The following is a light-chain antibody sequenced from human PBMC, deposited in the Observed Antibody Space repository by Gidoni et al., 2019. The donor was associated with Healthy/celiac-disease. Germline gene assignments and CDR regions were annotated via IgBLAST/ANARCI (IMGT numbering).Light chain of an antibody. CDR1: ISDVGGYNY. CDR2: DVS. V-gene: IGLV2-14*03. J-gene: IGLJ2*01. CDR3: SSYTSSSTLDVV. Sequence: QSALTQPASVSGSPGQSTTISCTGTISDVGGYNYVSWYQQHPGKAPKLMIYDVSNRPSGVSNRFSGSKSGNTASLTISGLQAEDEADYYCSSYTSSSTLDVVFGGGTKLTVL.